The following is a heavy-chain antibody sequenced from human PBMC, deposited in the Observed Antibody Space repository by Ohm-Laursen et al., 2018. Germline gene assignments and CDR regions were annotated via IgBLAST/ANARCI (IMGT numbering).Heavy chain of an antibody. Sequence: GTLSLTCTVSGGSISSTSYYWGWIRQPPGKGLEWIGSIYYTGSTYFNPSLQSRVTISVDTPKNQFSLKPSSVTAADTAVYYCARLASSSTDYYDSSGSSRDYWGQGTLVTVSS. CDR3: ARLASSSTDYYDSSGSSRDY. CDR1: GGSISSTSYY. J-gene: IGHJ4*02. CDR2: IYYTGST. D-gene: IGHD3-22*01. V-gene: IGHV4-39*01.